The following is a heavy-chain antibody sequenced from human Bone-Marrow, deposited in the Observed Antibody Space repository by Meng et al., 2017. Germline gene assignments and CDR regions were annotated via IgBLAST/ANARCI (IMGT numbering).Heavy chain of an antibody. V-gene: IGHV3-7*01. CDR3: ASAPPASRWYWFDF. J-gene: IGHJ4*03. CDR1: GFIFSNSW. Sequence: GGSLRLSCVASGFIFSNSWMTWVRQAPGKGLEWVANIHQQGSEIYYVDSVKSRFTLSRDTAKNSLYLQMDSLRAEDTALYYCASAPPASRWYWFDFWGQGSRVTVSS. CDR2: IHQQGSEI. D-gene: IGHD6-19*01.